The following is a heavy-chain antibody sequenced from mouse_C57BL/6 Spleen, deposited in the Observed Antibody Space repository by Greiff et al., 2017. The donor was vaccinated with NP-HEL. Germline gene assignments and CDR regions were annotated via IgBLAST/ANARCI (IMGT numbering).Heavy chain of an antibody. CDR3: ARQGVTPYYFDD. Sequence: QVQLQQPGAELVKPGASVKMSCKASGYTFTSSWITWVKQRPGQGLEWIGDIYPGSGSTNYNEKFKSKATLTVDTSSSTAYMQLSSLTSEDSAVYYCARQGVTPYYFDDWGQGTTHTVSS. CDR2: IYPGSGST. CDR1: GYTFTSSW. J-gene: IGHJ2*01. D-gene: IGHD2-12*01. V-gene: IGHV1-55*01.